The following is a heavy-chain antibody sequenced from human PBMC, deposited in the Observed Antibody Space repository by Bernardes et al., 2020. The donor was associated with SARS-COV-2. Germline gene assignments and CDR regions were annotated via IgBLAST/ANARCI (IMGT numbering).Heavy chain of an antibody. D-gene: IGHD5-12*01. CDR3: ATQLWLRGWFDP. CDR2: IYYSGST. CDR1: GGSISSSSYY. V-gene: IGHV4-39*01. J-gene: IGHJ5*02. Sequence: SETLSLTCTVSGGSISSSSYYWGWIRQPPGKGLEWIGSIYYSGSTYYNPSLKSRVTISVDTSKNQFSLKLSSVTAADTAVYYCATQLWLRGWFDPWGQGTLVTVSS.